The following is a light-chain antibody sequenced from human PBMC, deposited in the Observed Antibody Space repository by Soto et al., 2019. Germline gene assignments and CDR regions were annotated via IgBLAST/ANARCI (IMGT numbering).Light chain of an antibody. CDR3: AAWDDSLNGYVV. CDR1: SSNIGSNI. V-gene: IGLV1-44*01. Sequence: QLVLTQPPSASGTPGQRVTISCSGSSSNIGSNIVNWYQQLPGTAPKLLIYSNHQRPSGVPDRFSGSKSGTSASLAISGLQSEDEADYYCAAWDDSLNGYVVFGGGTQLTVL. J-gene: IGLJ2*01. CDR2: SNH.